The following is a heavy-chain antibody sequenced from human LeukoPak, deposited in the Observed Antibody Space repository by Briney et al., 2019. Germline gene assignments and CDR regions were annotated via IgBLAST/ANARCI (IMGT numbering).Heavy chain of an antibody. V-gene: IGHV3-7*04. J-gene: IGHJ4*02. CDR1: GFTFSSYW. D-gene: IGHD2-21*02. Sequence: GGSLRLSCAVSGFTFSSYWMTWVRQAPGKGLEWVANIMQDGGHRNCVDSVRGRFTISRDNAKNSLYLQMNSLRAEDTAVYYCARVRGDCYLDYWGQGTLVTVSS. CDR3: ARVRGDCYLDY. CDR2: IMQDGGHR.